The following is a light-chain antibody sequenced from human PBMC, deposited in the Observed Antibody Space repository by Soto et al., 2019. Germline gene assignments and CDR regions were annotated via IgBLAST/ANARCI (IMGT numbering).Light chain of an antibody. CDR2: GAS. CDR1: QSVSSN. Sequence: EIVMKQSPATLSVSPGERATLSCRASQSVSSNLDWYQQKPFQAPMLLIYGASTRATGIPARFSGSGSGTEFTLTISSLQSEDVAVYYCQQYNNLHAWPFGQGTKVEI. V-gene: IGKV3-15*01. J-gene: IGKJ1*01. CDR3: QQYNNLHAWP.